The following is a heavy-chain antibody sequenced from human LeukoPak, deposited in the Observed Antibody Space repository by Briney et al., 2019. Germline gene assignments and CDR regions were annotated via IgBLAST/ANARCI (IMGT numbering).Heavy chain of an antibody. D-gene: IGHD2-2*01. V-gene: IGHV3-21*01. Sequence: GGSLRLSCAASGFTFSSYSMNWVRQAPGKGLEWVSSISSSSYIYYADSVKGRFTISRDNAKNSLYLQMNSLRAEDTAVYYCARDQGVVVPAAIGQSVDYWGQGTLVTVSS. CDR3: ARDQGVVVPAAIGQSVDY. CDR2: ISSSSYI. J-gene: IGHJ4*02. CDR1: GFTFSSYS.